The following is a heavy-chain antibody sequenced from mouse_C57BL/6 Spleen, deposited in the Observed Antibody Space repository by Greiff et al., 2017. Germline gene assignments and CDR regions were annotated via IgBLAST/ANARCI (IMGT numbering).Heavy chain of an antibody. CDR1: GYTFTSYW. J-gene: IGHJ1*03. V-gene: IGHV1-50*01. CDR2: IDPSDSYT. CDR3: ARRLYYGSSWYFDV. D-gene: IGHD1-1*01. Sequence: VQLQQPGAELVKPGASVKLSCKASGYTFTSYWMQWVKQRPGQGLEWIGEIDPSDSYTNYNQKFKGKATLTVDTSSVTAYMQLSSLTSEDSAVYYCARRLYYGSSWYFDVWGTGTTVTVSS.